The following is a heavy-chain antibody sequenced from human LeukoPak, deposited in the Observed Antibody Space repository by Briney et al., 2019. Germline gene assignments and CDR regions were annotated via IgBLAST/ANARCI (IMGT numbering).Heavy chain of an antibody. CDR2: ISYDGSNK. Sequence: PGGSLRLSCAASGFTFSSYGMHWVRQAPGKGLEWVAVISYDGSNKYYADSVKGRFTISRDNSKNTLYLQMNSLRAEDTAVYYCARVCHDSSGLIDYWGQGTLVTVSS. D-gene: IGHD3-22*01. J-gene: IGHJ4*02. CDR3: ARVCHDSSGLIDY. CDR1: GFTFSSYG. V-gene: IGHV3-30*03.